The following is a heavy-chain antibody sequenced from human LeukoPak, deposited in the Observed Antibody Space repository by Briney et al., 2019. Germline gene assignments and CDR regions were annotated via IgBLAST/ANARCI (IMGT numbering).Heavy chain of an antibody. CDR3: ARLAGSWYYFDY. CDR2: MNPNSDYT. V-gene: IGHV1-8*01. Sequence: ASVKVSCKASGYTFTNYEINWVRQATGQGLEWMGRMNPNSDYTDYSQKFQGRVTMTTDTSTSTVYMELRSLRSDDTAVYYCARLAGSWYYFDYWGQGTLVTVSS. J-gene: IGHJ4*02. D-gene: IGHD6-13*01. CDR1: GYTFTNYE.